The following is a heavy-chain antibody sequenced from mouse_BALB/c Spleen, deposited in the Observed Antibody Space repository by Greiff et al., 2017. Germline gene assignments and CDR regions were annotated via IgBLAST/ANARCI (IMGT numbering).Heavy chain of an antibody. V-gene: IGHV2-6-7*01. J-gene: IGHJ4*01. CDR1: GFSLTGYG. CDR2: IWGDGST. Sequence: QVQLKESGPGLVAPSQSLTITCTASGFSLTGYGVNWVRQPPGKGLEWLGMIWGDGSTDYNSALKSRLSISKDNSKSQVFIKMNSLQTDDTARYYCARGAQEFMDYWGQGTSVTVSS. CDR3: ARGAQEFMDY.